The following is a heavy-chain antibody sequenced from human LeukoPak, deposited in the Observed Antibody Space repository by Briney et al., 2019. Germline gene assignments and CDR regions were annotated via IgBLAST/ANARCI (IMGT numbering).Heavy chain of an antibody. D-gene: IGHD5-12*01. Sequence: GGSLRLSCAASGFTVSSNYMSWVRQAPGKGPEWVSVIYSGGSSYYADSVKGRFTISRDNSKNTVYLQMNSLRVEDTAVYCARGMGGYGGYDYWGQGTLVTVSS. V-gene: IGHV3-66*01. J-gene: IGHJ4*02. CDR1: GFTVSSNY. CDR3: ARGMGGYGGYDY. CDR2: IYSGGSS.